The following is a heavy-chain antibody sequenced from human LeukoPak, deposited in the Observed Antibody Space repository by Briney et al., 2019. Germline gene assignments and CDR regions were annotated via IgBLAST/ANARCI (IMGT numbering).Heavy chain of an antibody. CDR3: ARRSDHYDSSAYRH. D-gene: IGHD3-22*01. CDR1: GYTFTNYD. Sequence: ASVKVSRKTSGYTFTNYDINWVRQAPGPGLEWLGWVNPNSGNTGCAQQFQGRLTMTTDSSTSTAYMELSSLTSNDSAVYFCARRSDHYDSSAYRHWGQGTLVTVSS. J-gene: IGHJ4*02. CDR2: VNPNSGNT. V-gene: IGHV1-8*01.